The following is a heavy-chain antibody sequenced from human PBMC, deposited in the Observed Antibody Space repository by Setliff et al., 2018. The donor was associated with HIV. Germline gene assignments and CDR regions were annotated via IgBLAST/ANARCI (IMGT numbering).Heavy chain of an antibody. V-gene: IGHV4-38-2*01. Sequence: SETLSLTCAVSGYSIRSGYYWGWIRQLPGKGLEWIGSIYHSGSTYYNPSLKSRVTISVDTSKNQFSLKLSSVTAADTAVYYRAGRWSYYYDLFDYWGQGTLVTVSS. CDR3: AGRWSYYYDLFDY. CDR2: IYHSGST. CDR1: GYSIRSGYY. J-gene: IGHJ4*02. D-gene: IGHD3-22*01.